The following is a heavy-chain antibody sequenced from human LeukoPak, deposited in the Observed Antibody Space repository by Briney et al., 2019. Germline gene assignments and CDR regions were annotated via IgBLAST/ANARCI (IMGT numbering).Heavy chain of an antibody. V-gene: IGHV5-51*01. CDR1: GYSFTSYW. J-gene: IGHJ4*02. CDR2: IYPGDSDT. Sequence: GESLKISCKGSGYSFTSYWIGWVRQMPGKGLEWMGIIYPGDSDTRYSPSFQGQVTISADKSISTAYLQWSSLKASDTAMYYCARHDYDYVWGSYRPFDYWGQGTLVTVSS. CDR3: ARHDYDYVWGSYRPFDY. D-gene: IGHD3-16*02.